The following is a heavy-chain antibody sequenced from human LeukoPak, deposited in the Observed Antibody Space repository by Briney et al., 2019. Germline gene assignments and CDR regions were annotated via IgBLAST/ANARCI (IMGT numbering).Heavy chain of an antibody. J-gene: IGHJ6*03. CDR3: ASGRGSTYYYYYMDV. D-gene: IGHD1-26*01. V-gene: IGHV4-30-4*08. Sequence: SETLSLTCTVSGGSISSGDYYWSWIRQPPGKGLEWIGYIYYSGSTYYNPSLKSRVTISVDTSKNQFSLKLSSVTAADTAVYYCASGRGSTYYYYYMDVWGKGTTVTVSS. CDR2: IYYSGST. CDR1: GGSISSGDYY.